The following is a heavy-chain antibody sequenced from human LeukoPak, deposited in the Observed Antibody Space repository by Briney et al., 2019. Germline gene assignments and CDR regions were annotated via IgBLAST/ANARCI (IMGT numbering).Heavy chain of an antibody. CDR3: ARGRWDIVVVPAALPQKYNFDY. CDR2: IYYSGST. Sequence: SETLSLTCTVSGGSISSSSYYWGWIRQPPGKGLEWIGSIYYSGSTYYNPSLKSRVTISVDTSKNQFSLKLSSVTAADTAVYYCARGRWDIVVVPAALPQKYNFDYWGQGTLVTVSS. J-gene: IGHJ4*02. D-gene: IGHD2-2*01. CDR1: GGSISSSSYY. V-gene: IGHV4-39*07.